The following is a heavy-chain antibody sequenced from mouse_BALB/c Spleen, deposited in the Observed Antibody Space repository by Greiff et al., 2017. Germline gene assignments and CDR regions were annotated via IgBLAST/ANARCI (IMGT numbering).Heavy chain of an antibody. CDR1: GYSITSDYA. V-gene: IGHV3-2*02. Sequence: EVKLMESGPGLVKPSQSLSLTCTVTGYSITSDYAWNWIRQFPGNKLEWMGYISYSGSTSYNPSLKSRISITRDTSKNQFFLQLNSVTTEDTATYYCARLYYGYPYYAMDYWGQGTSVTVSS. CDR3: ARLYYGYPYYAMDY. D-gene: IGHD2-2*01. J-gene: IGHJ4*01. CDR2: ISYSGST.